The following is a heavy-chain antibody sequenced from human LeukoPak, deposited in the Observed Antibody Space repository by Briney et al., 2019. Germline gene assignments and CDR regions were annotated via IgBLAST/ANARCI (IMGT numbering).Heavy chain of an antibody. J-gene: IGHJ4*02. CDR2: IHISGT. V-gene: IGHV4-4*07. CDR1: GGSISSNY. CDR3: ARGVTGFDS. Sequence: SETLSLTCSVSGGSISSNYWSWVRQPAGDGLEWIGRIHISGTNYNPSLKSRLTMSADTSKNQFSLKLSPVTAADTAVYYCARGVTGFDSWGQGTLVTVYS.